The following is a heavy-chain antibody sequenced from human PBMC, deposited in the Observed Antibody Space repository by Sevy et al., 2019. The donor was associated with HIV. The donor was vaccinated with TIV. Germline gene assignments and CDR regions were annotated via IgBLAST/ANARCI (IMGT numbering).Heavy chain of an antibody. V-gene: IGHV3-48*02. D-gene: IGHD3-22*01. J-gene: IGHJ4*02. CDR2: INSDSDTM. CDR1: GFPFNYYA. Sequence: GESLKSSCVASGFPFNYYAMNWVRQAPGKGLEWILYINSDSDTMYYGDSVKGRFTISRDNAKNSLYLQMNSLRDEDTAVYYCARERGTYYDTSGYPYLLEAGFDYWGQGTLVTVSS. CDR3: ARERGTYYDTSGYPYLLEAGFDY.